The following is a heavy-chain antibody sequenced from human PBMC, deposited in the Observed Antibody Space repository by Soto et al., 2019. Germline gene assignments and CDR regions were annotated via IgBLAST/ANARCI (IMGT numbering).Heavy chain of an antibody. CDR3: ARAHIAEANQVGYFHT. V-gene: IGHV3-33*01. CDR2: IWYDGSKE. CDR1: EFTFSSYG. J-gene: IGHJ1*01. Sequence: LRLSCAASEFTFSSYGMHWVRQAPGKGLEWVAVIWYDGSKEYYADSVKGRFTISRDNSKNTLYLQMNSLRAEDTAVYYCARAHIAEANQVGYFHTWGQGTLVTVSS. D-gene: IGHD6-13*01.